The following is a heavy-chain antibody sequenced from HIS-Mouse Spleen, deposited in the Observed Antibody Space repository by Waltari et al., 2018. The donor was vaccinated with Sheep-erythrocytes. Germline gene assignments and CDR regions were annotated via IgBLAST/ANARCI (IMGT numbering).Heavy chain of an antibody. CDR2: ISYDGSNK. J-gene: IGHJ3*02. CDR3: ARGAFDI. V-gene: IGHV3-30-3*01. Sequence: QVQRVESGGGGVQPGRSLRLSCAASGFPFGSYAMHWVRQAPGKGLEWVAVISYDGSNKYYADSVKGRFTISRDNSKNTLYLQMNSLRAEDTAVYYCARGAFDIWGQGTMVTVSS. CDR1: GFPFGSYA.